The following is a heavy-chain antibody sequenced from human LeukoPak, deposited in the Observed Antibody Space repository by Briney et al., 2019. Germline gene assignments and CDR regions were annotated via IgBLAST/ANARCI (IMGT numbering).Heavy chain of an antibody. CDR2: ISSSGSTI. V-gene: IGHV3-48*03. CDR3: ARGDSGSYYFDY. Sequence: KPGGSLRLSCAASGFTFSSYEMNWVRQAPGKGLEWVSYISSSGSTIYYADSVKGRFTISRDNAKNSLYLQMNSLRAEDTAVYYCARGDSGSYYFDYWGQGTLVTVSS. D-gene: IGHD1-26*01. CDR1: GFTFSSYE. J-gene: IGHJ4*02.